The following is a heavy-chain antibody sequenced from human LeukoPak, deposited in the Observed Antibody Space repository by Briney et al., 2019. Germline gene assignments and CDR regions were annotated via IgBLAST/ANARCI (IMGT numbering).Heavy chain of an antibody. CDR3: AGHHPRNTVDF. J-gene: IGHJ4*02. CDR1: GGSISSYQ. Sequence: SSETLSLTCTVSGGSISSYQWSWIRQPPGKGQQWIGYISYSGFTNYNPSLKSRVNISLDTTKNQFSLKLPSVTAADTAVYYCAGHHPRNTVDFWGQGNLVTVSS. D-gene: IGHD2-8*02. CDR2: ISYSGFT. V-gene: IGHV4-59*08.